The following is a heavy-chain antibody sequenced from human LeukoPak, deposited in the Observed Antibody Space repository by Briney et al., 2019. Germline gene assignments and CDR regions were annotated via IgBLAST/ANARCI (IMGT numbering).Heavy chain of an antibody. CDR2: ISSSGSTV. V-gene: IGHV3-11*01. J-gene: IGHJ4*02. CDR3: ARGRLRWLETYY. D-gene: IGHD5-24*01. Sequence: GGSLRLSCAASGFKFSDHYMHWIRQAPGRGLEWLSYISSSGSTVYYADSVKGRFTISRDNAKSSLYLQMNYLGAEDTAVYYCARGRLRWLETYYWGQGTLVTVSS. CDR1: GFKFSDHY.